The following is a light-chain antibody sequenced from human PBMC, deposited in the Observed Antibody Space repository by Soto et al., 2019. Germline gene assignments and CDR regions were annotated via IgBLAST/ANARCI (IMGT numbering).Light chain of an antibody. Sequence: EIVMTQSPATLSVSPGERATLSCRASQGVSDNLAWYQQRPGQPPRLLIYGPSTRATGIPARFSGSGSGTDFTLTISSLQSEDFAVYYCQQYNDWPLTFGPGTKVDIK. CDR2: GPS. CDR1: QGVSDN. J-gene: IGKJ3*01. CDR3: QQYNDWPLT. V-gene: IGKV3-15*01.